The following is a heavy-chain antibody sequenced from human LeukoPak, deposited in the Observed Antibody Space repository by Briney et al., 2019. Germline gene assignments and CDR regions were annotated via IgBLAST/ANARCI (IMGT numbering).Heavy chain of an antibody. Sequence: GESLKISCKGSGYRFTSYWIGWVRQMPGKGLEWMGIIYPGDSDGRYSPSFQGQVTISADRSINTAYLQWSSLKASDTAMYYCARPRCSTCSFDYWGQGTLVTVSA. J-gene: IGHJ4*02. CDR2: IYPGDSDG. CDR3: ARPRCSTCSFDY. V-gene: IGHV5-51*01. CDR1: GYRFTSYW. D-gene: IGHD6-13*01.